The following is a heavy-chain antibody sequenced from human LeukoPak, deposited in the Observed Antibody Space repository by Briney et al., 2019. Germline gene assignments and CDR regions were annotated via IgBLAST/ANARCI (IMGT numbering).Heavy chain of an antibody. Sequence: QPGGSLRLSCAASGFTFSSYAMHWVRQAPGKGLEGVAVISYDGSNKYYADSVKGRFTISRDNSKNTLYLQMNSLRAEDTAVYYCARDRVGDYGSYYYYGMDVWGQGTTVTVSS. V-gene: IGHV3-30-3*01. CDR1: GFTFSSYA. CDR2: ISYDGSNK. D-gene: IGHD4-17*01. CDR3: ARDRVGDYGSYYYYGMDV. J-gene: IGHJ6*02.